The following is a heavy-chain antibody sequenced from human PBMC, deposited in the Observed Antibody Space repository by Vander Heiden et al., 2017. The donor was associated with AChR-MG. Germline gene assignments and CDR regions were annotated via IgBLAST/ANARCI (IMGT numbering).Heavy chain of an antibody. D-gene: IGHD3-10*01. CDR3: ARELIGAERFGELSFYYYYGMDV. J-gene: IGHJ6*02. V-gene: IGHV1-69*06. CDR1: GGTFSSYA. CDR2: IIPIFGTA. Sequence: QVQLVQSGAEVKKPGSSVKVSCKASGGTFSSYAIGWVRQAPGQGLEWMGGIIPIFGTANYAQKFQGRVTITADKSTSTAYMELSSLRSEDTAVYYCARELIGAERFGELSFYYYYGMDVWGQGTTVTVSS.